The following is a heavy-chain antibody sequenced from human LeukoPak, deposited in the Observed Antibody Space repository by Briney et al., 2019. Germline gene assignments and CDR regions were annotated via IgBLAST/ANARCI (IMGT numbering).Heavy chain of an antibody. J-gene: IGHJ5*02. Sequence: AASVKVSCKASGYTFTTYGISWVRQAPGQGLEWMGWINTYNGNTNYAQKLQGRVTMTTDTSTSTAYMELRSLRSDDTAVYYCARDLGSGPNWFDHWGQGTLVTVSS. CDR1: GYTFTTYG. V-gene: IGHV1-18*01. D-gene: IGHD6-19*01. CDR3: ARDLGSGPNWFDH. CDR2: INTYNGNT.